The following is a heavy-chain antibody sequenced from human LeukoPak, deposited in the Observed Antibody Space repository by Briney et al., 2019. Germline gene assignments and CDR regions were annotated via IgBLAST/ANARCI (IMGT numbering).Heavy chain of an antibody. D-gene: IGHD6-6*01. CDR1: GFTFSSYA. J-gene: IGHJ5*02. CDR2: ISYDGSNK. Sequence: PGGSLRLSCAASGFTFSSYAMHWVRQAPGKGLEWVAVISYDGSNKYYADSVKGRFTISRDNSKNTLYLQMNSLRAEDTAVYYCARGRQLEWFDPWGQGTLVTVSS. CDR3: ARGRQLEWFDP. V-gene: IGHV3-30-3*01.